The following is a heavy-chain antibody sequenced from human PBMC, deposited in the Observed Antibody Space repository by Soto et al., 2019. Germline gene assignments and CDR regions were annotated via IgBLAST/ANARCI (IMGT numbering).Heavy chain of an antibody. V-gene: IGHV3-11*01. CDR3: ARDQVYSSSSVWFDP. CDR1: GFTFSDYY. J-gene: IGHJ5*02. Sequence: PGGSLRLSCAASGFTFSDYYMSWIRQAPGKGLEWVSYISSSGSTIYYADSVKGRFTISRDNAKNSLYLQMNSLRAEDTAVYDCARDQVYSSSSVWFDPWGQGTLVTVSS. CDR2: ISSSGSTI. D-gene: IGHD6-6*01.